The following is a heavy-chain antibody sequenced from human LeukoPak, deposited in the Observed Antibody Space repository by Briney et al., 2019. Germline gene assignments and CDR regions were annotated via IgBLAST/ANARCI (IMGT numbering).Heavy chain of an antibody. D-gene: IGHD3-16*01. CDR2: IKPDGSDM. V-gene: IGHV3-7*01. CDR1: GFTFSSYS. J-gene: IGHJ4*02. Sequence: TGGSLRLSCAASGFTFSSYSMNWVRQAPGKGLEWVANIKPDGSDMYYVDSVKGRFTVSRDNARNSLYLRMNSLRAEDTAVYYCAKGGDHWGQGTLVTVSS. CDR3: AKGGDH.